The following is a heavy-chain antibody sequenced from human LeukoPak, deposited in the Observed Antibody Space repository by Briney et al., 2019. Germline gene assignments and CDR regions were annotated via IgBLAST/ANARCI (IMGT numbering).Heavy chain of an antibody. J-gene: IGHJ4*02. CDR3: GRHDSGTYYRFDY. Sequence: PSETLSLTCTVSGGSFSSSSYYWNWIRQPPGKGLEWIGSVNYGGPTYYNPSLKSRVTISVDTSRNQFSLKLSSVTAADTSVYYCGRHDSGTYYRFDYWGQGSLVTVSS. CDR1: GGSFSSSSYY. D-gene: IGHD1-26*01. V-gene: IGHV4-39*01. CDR2: VNYGGPT.